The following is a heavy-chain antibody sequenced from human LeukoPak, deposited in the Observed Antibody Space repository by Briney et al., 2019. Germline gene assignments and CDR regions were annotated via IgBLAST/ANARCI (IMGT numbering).Heavy chain of an antibody. V-gene: IGHV1-69*13. CDR1: GYTFTSYD. CDR2: IIPIFGTA. CDR3: ASHMSVTYNFDY. D-gene: IGHD4-17*01. Sequence: SVKVSCTASGYTFTSYDINWVRQATGQGLEWMGGIIPIFGTANYAQKFQGRVTITADESTSTAYMELSSLRSEDTAVYYCASHMSVTYNFDYWGQGTLVTVSS. J-gene: IGHJ4*02.